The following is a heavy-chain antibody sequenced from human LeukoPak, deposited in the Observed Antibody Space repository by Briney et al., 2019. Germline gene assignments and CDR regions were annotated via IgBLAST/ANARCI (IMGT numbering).Heavy chain of an antibody. CDR2: IYYSGST. CDR3: ARGSRGYTYG. Sequence: SETLSLTCTVSGASVSSGSYYWSWIRQPPGKGLEWIGCIYYSGSTNYNPSLKSRVTISVDTSKNQFSPKLSSVTAADTAVYYCARGSRGYTYGWGQGTLVTVSS. V-gene: IGHV4-61*01. CDR1: GASVSSGSYY. D-gene: IGHD5-18*01. J-gene: IGHJ4*02.